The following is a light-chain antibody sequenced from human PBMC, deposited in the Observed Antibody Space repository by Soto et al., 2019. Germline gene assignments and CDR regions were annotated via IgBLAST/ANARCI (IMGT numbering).Light chain of an antibody. Sequence: GDRVTITCRASQSISRRLAWYQQKPGKAPKLLIYDASTLESGVPSRFSGSVSGTEFTLTISSLQPEDFGTFCCQQYTDASWTCGLGTKVEI. CDR3: QQYTDASWT. CDR1: QSISRR. J-gene: IGKJ1*01. V-gene: IGKV1-5*01. CDR2: DAS.